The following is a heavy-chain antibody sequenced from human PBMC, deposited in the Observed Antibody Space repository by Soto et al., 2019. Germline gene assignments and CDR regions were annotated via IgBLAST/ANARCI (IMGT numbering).Heavy chain of an antibody. J-gene: IGHJ4*02. D-gene: IGHD6-19*01. V-gene: IGHV3-23*01. Sequence: PGGALMLSCAASGFRFSILAMGWVHQAPGKGLEWVSVMSYSGDLTYYADSVKGRFTISRDNSKNTRYLQMDSLRADDTAVYYCVKDATRTSGWYYFDYWGQGTL. CDR3: VKDATRTSGWYYFDY. CDR1: GFRFSILA. CDR2: MSYSGDLT.